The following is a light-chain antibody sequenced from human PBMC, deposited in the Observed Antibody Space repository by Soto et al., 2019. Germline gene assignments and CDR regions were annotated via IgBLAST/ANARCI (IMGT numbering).Light chain of an antibody. V-gene: IGKV3-20*01. Sequence: EIVLTQSPGSLSLSPGEGATLSCRASKGVSSSFFAWYQKKPGQAPRLPIYGASKRATAIPARFSGSGSGTDFALTISILEPEDFAVYYCQQYVSSVTFGQGTKVEIK. CDR3: QQYVSSVT. CDR2: GAS. CDR1: KGVSSSF. J-gene: IGKJ1*01.